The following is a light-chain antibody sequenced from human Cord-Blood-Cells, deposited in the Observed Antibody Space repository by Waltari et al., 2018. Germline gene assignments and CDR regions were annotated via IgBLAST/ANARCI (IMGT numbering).Light chain of an antibody. J-gene: IGKJ2*01. V-gene: IGKV1-39*01. CDR2: AAS. CDR1: QSISSY. Sequence: DIQMTQSPSSLSASVGDRVTITCRASQSISSYLHWYQQKPGKARKLLIYAASSLQSGVPSRFSVSGSETDFTLTISSLQPEDFATYYCQQSYSTPYTFGQGTKLEIK. CDR3: QQSYSTPYT.